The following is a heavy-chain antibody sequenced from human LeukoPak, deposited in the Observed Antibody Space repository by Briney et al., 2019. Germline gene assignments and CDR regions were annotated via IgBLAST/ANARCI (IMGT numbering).Heavy chain of an antibody. CDR2: ISMTGGST. Sequence: PGGSLRLSCAASGFTFSNYWMTWVRQAPGKGLEWVSSISMTGGSTYYADSVKGRFTISRDNSKNTLLLQMKDLRAEDTAVYYCARDLEIVAAGWYFDLWGRGTLVIVSS. CDR3: ARDLEIVAAGWYFDL. CDR1: GFTFSNYW. J-gene: IGHJ2*01. V-gene: IGHV3-23*01. D-gene: IGHD6-13*01.